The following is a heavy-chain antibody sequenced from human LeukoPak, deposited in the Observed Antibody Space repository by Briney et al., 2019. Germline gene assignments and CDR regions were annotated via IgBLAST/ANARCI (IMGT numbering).Heavy chain of an antibody. CDR3: ARHVAMIRGADAFDI. D-gene: IGHD3-10*01. Sequence: SETLSLTCTVSGGSISGYYWSWIRQPPGKGLEWIGHIYYSGSANDNPSLKSRVTISVDTSKNQFSLDLSSVTAADTAVYYCARHVAMIRGADAFDIWGQGTKLTVSS. J-gene: IGHJ3*02. V-gene: IGHV4-59*08. CDR2: IYYSGSA. CDR1: GGSISGYY.